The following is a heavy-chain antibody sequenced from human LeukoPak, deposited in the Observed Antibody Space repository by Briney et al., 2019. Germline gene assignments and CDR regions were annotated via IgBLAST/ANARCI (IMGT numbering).Heavy chain of an antibody. CDR2: IKPNSGGT. CDR1: GYTFTGYY. D-gene: IGHD3-10*01. CDR3: AREAPPEYGSGNYPDY. J-gene: IGHJ4*02. Sequence: PRASVKVSCKASGYTFTGYYIHWVRQAPGQGLEWMGWIKPNSGGTNYAQKFQGRVTMTRDTSISTAYMELSRLRCEDTAVYYCAREAPPEYGSGNYPDYWGQGTLVTVSS. V-gene: IGHV1-2*02.